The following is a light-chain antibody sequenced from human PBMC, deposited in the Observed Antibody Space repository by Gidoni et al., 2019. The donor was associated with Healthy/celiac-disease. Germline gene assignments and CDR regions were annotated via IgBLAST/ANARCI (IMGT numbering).Light chain of an antibody. CDR3: QQSYSTPRVT. Sequence: DIKMTQSPSSLSASVGDRVTITCRASQSISSYLNWYQQKPGKAPTLLIYAASSLQSGVPSRFSGSGSGTDFTLTISSLQPEDFATYYCQQSYSTPRVTFGPGTKVDIK. V-gene: IGKV1-39*01. CDR1: QSISSY. J-gene: IGKJ3*01. CDR2: AAS.